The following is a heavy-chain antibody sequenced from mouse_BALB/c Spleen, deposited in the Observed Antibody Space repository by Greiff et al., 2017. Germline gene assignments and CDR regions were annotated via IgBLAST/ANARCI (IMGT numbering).Heavy chain of an antibody. CDR3: AYYRYDEGFAY. CDR1: GYTFTSYW. CDR2: IYPGNSDT. D-gene: IGHD2-14*01. Sequence: DVKLVESGTVLARPGASVKMSCKASGYTFTSYWMHWVKQRPGQGLEWIGAIYPGNSDTSYNQKFKGKAKLTAVTSTSTAYMELSSLTNEDSAVYYCAYYRYDEGFAYWGQGTLVTVSA. V-gene: IGHV1-5*01. J-gene: IGHJ3*01.